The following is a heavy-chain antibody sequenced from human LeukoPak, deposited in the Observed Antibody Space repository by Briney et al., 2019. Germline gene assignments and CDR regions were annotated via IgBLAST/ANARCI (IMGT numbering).Heavy chain of an antibody. D-gene: IGHD1-26*01. Sequence: GGSLRLSCAASGFTFSSYSMNWVRQAPGKGLEWVSYISSSSSTTYYADSVKGRFTISGDNAKNSLYLQMNSLRAEDTAVYYCARRGSYHDYWGQGTLVTVSS. CDR3: ARRGSYHDY. J-gene: IGHJ4*02. CDR1: GFTFSSYS. V-gene: IGHV3-48*01. CDR2: ISSSSSTT.